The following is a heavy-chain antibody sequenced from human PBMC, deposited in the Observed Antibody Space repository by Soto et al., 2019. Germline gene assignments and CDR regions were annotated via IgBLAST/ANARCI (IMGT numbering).Heavy chain of an antibody. CDR1: GGSISSSNW. CDR3: ARVIAAAGTSDYYYYGMDV. Sequence: QVQLQESGPGLVKPSGTLSLTCAVSGGSISSSNWWSWVRQPPGKGLEWIGEIYHSGSTNYNPSLKSRVTISVDKSKNQFSRKLSSVTAADTAVYYCARVIAAAGTSDYYYYGMDVWGQGTTVTVSS. J-gene: IGHJ6*02. CDR2: IYHSGST. V-gene: IGHV4-4*02. D-gene: IGHD6-13*01.